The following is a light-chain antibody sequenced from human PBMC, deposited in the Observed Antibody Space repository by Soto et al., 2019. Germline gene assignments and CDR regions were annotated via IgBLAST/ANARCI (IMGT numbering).Light chain of an antibody. CDR3: QQYNNWPPWT. CDR2: GAS. J-gene: IGKJ1*01. V-gene: IGKV3-15*01. Sequence: EIVMTQSPATLSVSPGERATLSCRASQSVSSNLAWYQQKPGQAPRLLIYGASTRATGIPARFSGSGSVTEFTLTISSLQSEDFVVYYCQQYNNWPPWTFGQGTKVEI. CDR1: QSVSSN.